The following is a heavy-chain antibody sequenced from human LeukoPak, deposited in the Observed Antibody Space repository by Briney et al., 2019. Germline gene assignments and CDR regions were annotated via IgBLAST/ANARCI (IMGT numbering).Heavy chain of an antibody. V-gene: IGHV3-23*01. CDR3: AKDRDWASSAGTDFEY. D-gene: IGHD6-13*01. CDR1: GFTFSIYA. Sequence: GGSLRLSCAASGFTFSIYAMTWVRQAPGKGLEWVSGISGSGDDTYYTDSVRGRFTISRDNSKDTLYLQMNSLKPVDTAVYYCAKDRDWASSAGTDFEYWGQGTLVTVSS. CDR2: ISGSGDDT. J-gene: IGHJ4*02.